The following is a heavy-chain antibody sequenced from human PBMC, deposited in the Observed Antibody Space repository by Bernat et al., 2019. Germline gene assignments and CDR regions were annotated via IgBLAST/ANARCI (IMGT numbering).Heavy chain of an antibody. D-gene: IGHD1-26*01. Sequence: EVQLVESGGGLIQPGGSLRLSCAASGFTVSSNYMSWVRQAPGKGLEWVSVIYSGGSTYYADSVKGRFTISRDNSKNTLYLQMNSLRAEDTAVYYCARGHSQRIYYDYYYYYMDVWGKGTTVTVSS. J-gene: IGHJ6*03. CDR2: IYSGGST. CDR3: ARGHSQRIYYDYYYYYMDV. V-gene: IGHV3-53*01. CDR1: GFTVSSNY.